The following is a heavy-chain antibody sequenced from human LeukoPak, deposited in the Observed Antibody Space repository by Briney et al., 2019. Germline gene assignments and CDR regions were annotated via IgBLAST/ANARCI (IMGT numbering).Heavy chain of an antibody. CDR2: INPNSGGT. J-gene: IGHJ6*02. Sequence: ASVTVSFKASGYTFTGYYMHWVRQAPGQGLEWMGRINPNSGGTNYAQKFQGRVTMTRDTSISTAYMELSRLRSDDTAVYYCARSWGAVDTAMVGSAYYYYGMDVWGQGTTVTVSS. D-gene: IGHD5-18*01. V-gene: IGHV1-2*06. CDR1: GYTFTGYY. CDR3: ARSWGAVDTAMVGSAYYYYGMDV.